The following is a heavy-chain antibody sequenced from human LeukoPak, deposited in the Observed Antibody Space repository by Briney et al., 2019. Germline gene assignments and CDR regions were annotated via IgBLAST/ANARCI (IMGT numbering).Heavy chain of an antibody. Sequence: GGSLRLSCAASGFTFSSSAMSWVRQAPGKGLEWVSTISGSGDRTYYADSVKGRFTVSRDNSKTTMFLQMNSLRVEDTALYYCARGARLQPMGEFWGQGTLVTVSS. CDR1: GFTFSSSA. CDR2: ISGSGDRT. V-gene: IGHV3-23*01. D-gene: IGHD4-11*01. J-gene: IGHJ4*02. CDR3: ARGARLQPMGEF.